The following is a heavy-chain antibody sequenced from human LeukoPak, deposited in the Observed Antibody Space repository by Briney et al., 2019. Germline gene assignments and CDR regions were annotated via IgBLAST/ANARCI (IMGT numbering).Heavy chain of an antibody. CDR1: GFTFSSYS. CDR3: ARAPPEKCSGGSCYSLDY. Sequence: GGSLRLSCAASGFTFSSYSMNWVRQAPGKGLEWVSSISSSSSYIYYADSVKGRFTISRDNSNNTLYLQMNSLRAEDTAVYYCARAPPEKCSGGSCYSLDYWGQGTLVTVSS. J-gene: IGHJ4*02. V-gene: IGHV3-21*04. D-gene: IGHD2-15*01. CDR2: ISSSSSYI.